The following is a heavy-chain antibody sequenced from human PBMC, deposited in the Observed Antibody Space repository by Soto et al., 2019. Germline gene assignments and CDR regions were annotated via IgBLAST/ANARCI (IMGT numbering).Heavy chain of an antibody. Sequence: SWKVSCKASGGTFSSYAISWVRHAPGQGLEWMGGIIPIFGTANYAQKFQGRVTITADESTSTAYMELSSLRSEDTAVYYCARALNGVYDDILTGVNQLRYWGQ. J-gene: IGHJ4*01. CDR3: ARALNGVYDDILTGVNQLRY. CDR1: GGTFSSYA. D-gene: IGHD3-9*01. CDR2: IIPIFGTA. V-gene: IGHV1-69*13.